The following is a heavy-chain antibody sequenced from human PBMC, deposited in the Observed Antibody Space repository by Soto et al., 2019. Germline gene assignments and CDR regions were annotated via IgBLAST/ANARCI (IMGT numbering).Heavy chain of an antibody. CDR3: ASQIPRADYYYGMDV. V-gene: IGHV3-33*01. D-gene: IGHD1-26*01. CDR2: IWYDGSNK. J-gene: IGHJ6*02. Sequence: QVQLVESGGGVVQPGRSLRLSCAASGFTFSSYGMHWVRQAPGKGLEWVAVIWYDGSNKYYADSVKGRFTISRDNSKNTLYLQMNSLRAEDTAVYYCASQIPRADYYYGMDVWGQGTTVTVSS. CDR1: GFTFSSYG.